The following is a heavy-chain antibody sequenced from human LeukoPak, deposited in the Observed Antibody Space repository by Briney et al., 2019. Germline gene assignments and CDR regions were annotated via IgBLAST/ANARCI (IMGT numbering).Heavy chain of an antibody. J-gene: IGHJ3*02. Sequence: GGSLRLSCAASGFTFSSYAMSWVRQAPGKGLEWVSAISGSGGSTYYADSVKGRFAISRDNSKNALYLQMNGLRAEDTAVYYCANSHNYYGSGSLTSWAFDIWGQGTMVTVSS. D-gene: IGHD3-10*01. V-gene: IGHV3-23*01. CDR3: ANSHNYYGSGSLTSWAFDI. CDR2: ISGSGGST. CDR1: GFTFSSYA.